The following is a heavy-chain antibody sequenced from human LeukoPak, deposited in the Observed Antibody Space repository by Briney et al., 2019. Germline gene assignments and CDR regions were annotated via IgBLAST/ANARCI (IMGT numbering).Heavy chain of an antibody. J-gene: IGHJ4*02. CDR1: DVPFSAYS. V-gene: IGHV4-34*01. Sequence: SETLSLTCAVYDVPFSAYSWSWIRQPPGKGLEWIGQINHSGNTNYNPSFKSRVTISGDKSKNQLSLKLTSATAEDTAVYYCARGRTYYYDTSDYVPYYFDYWGQGTLATVSS. CDR3: ARGRTYYYDTSDYVPYYFDY. D-gene: IGHD3-22*01. CDR2: INHSGNT.